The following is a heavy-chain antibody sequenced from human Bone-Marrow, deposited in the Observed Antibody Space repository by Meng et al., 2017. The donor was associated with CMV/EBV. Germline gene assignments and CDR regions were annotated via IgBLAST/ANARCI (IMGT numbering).Heavy chain of an antibody. CDR1: GFTFSDYY. D-gene: IGHD2-2*01. CDR2: ISSSSTI. J-gene: IGHJ3*02. CDR3: ARDHCSSTSCYRDAFDI. V-gene: IGHV3-69-1*02. Sequence: GGSLRLSCAASGFTFSDYYMSWVRQAPGKGLEWVSSISSSSTIYYADSVKGRFTISRDSAKNSLYLQMNSLRAEDTAVYYCARDHCSSTSCYRDAFDIWGQGTMVTVSS.